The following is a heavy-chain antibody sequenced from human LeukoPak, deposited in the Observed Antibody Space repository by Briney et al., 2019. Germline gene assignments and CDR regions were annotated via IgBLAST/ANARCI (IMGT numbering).Heavy chain of an antibody. D-gene: IGHD3-16*01. CDR2: IYYSEST. Sequence: PSETLSLTCTVSGGSISSSSYYWGWIRQPPGKGLEWIGSIYYSESTYYNPSLKSRVTISVDTSKNQFSLKLSSVTAADTAVYYCARRVTGKGMITFGGVMTHYDYWGQGTLVTVSS. J-gene: IGHJ4*02. CDR3: ARRVTGKGMITFGGVMTHYDY. CDR1: GGSISSSSYY. V-gene: IGHV4-39*01.